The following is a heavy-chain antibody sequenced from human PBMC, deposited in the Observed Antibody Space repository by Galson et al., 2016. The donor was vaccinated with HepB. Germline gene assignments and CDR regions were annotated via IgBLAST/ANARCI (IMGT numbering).Heavy chain of an antibody. V-gene: IGHV3-9*01. CDR1: GFIFDDYA. CDR2: ISWNSDKI. D-gene: IGHD5-12*01. Sequence: SLRLSCAVSGFIFDDYAMHWVRQTPGKGLEWVSGISWNSDKIAYADSVKGRFTIFRDNAKNSVYLQMNSLRAEDTAVYYCARDPGGYGFIDSWGQGTLVTVSS. J-gene: IGHJ4*02. CDR3: ARDPGGYGFIDS.